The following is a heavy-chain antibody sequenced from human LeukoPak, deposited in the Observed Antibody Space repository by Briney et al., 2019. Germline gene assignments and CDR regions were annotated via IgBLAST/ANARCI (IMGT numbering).Heavy chain of an antibody. CDR3: ARVVVVPAAPIGNWFDP. V-gene: IGHV1-18*01. D-gene: IGHD2-2*01. CDR2: ISAYNGNT. J-gene: IGHJ5*02. CDR1: GYTFTSYG. Sequence: GASVKVSCKASGYTFTSYGISWVRQAPGQGLEWMGWISAYNGNTNYAQKLQGRVTMTTDTSTSTAYMELRSLRSDDTAVYYCARVVVVPAAPIGNWFDPWGQGTLVTVSS.